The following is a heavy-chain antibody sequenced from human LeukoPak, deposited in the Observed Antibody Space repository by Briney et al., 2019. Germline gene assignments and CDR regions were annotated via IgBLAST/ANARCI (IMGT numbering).Heavy chain of an antibody. D-gene: IGHD4-17*01. J-gene: IGHJ3*02. CDR1: GGSISSSNW. CDR3: ARGSDDYGDYDDAFDI. Sequence: SGTLSLTCAVSGGSISSSNWWSWVRQPPGKGLEWIGEIYHTGSTNYNPSLESRVTIPVDNSKNQFSLKLSSVTAADTAVYYCARGSDDYGDYDDAFDIWGQGTMVTVSS. V-gene: IGHV4-4*02. CDR2: IYHTGST.